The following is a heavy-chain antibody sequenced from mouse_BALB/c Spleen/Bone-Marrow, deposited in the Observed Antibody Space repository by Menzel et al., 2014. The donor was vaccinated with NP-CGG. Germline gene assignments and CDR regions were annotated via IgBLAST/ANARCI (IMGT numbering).Heavy chain of an antibody. CDR1: GYTFSSYW. V-gene: IGHV1-9*01. Sequence: QVQLQQSGAELMKPGASVKISCKATGYTFSSYWIEWIGEILPGSGSTNYNEKFKGKATFTADTSSNTAYMQLSSLTSEDSAVYYCARRGISWFAYWGQGTLVTVSA. CDR2: ILPGSGST. J-gene: IGHJ3*01. CDR3: ARRGISWFAY.